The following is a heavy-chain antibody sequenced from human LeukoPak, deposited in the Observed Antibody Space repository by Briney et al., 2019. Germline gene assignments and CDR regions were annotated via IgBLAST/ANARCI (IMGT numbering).Heavy chain of an antibody. D-gene: IGHD3-3*01. CDR1: GYTFTSYD. V-gene: IGHV1-8*03. CDR2: MNPNSGNT. CDR3: ARDGTYYDFWSGSHWFDP. J-gene: IGHJ5*02. Sequence: ASVKVSCKASGYTFTSYDINWVRQATGRGLEWMGWMNPNSGNTGYAQKFQGRVTITRNTSISTAYMELSSLRSEDTAVYYCARDGTYYDFWSGSHWFDPWGQGTLVTVSS.